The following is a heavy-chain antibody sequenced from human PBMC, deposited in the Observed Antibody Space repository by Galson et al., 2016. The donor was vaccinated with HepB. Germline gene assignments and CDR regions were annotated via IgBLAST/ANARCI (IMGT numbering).Heavy chain of an antibody. V-gene: IGHV4-39*01. D-gene: IGHD6-19*01. Sequence: ETLSLTCTVSGDSIKNSEDYWAWIRQPPGKGLEWIGSIFNSGTAYYNPSLLSRVTMPVDTSRNQFSLRLESVTAADTAVYFCATMRGYASGWYGYDKWFDPWGQGAKVSVSS. CDR3: ATMRGYASGWYGYDKWFDP. CDR1: GDSIKNSEDY. CDR2: IFNSGTA. J-gene: IGHJ5*02.